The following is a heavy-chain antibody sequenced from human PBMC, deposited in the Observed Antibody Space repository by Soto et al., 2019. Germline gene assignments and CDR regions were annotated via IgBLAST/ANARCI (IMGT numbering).Heavy chain of an antibody. D-gene: IGHD3-10*02. Sequence: QVQLQQWGAGLLKPSETLSLTCAVYGGSFSGYYWSWIRQPPGKGLEWIGEINHSGSTNYNPSFKSRVTKSVDTSRNQFSQKLSCVVDADKAVYYCARVTSVRGVIIHCVRKAFDYWGQGTLVTVSS. CDR1: GGSFSGYY. J-gene: IGHJ4*02. V-gene: IGHV4-34*01. CDR2: INHSGST. CDR3: ARVTSVRGVIIHCVRKAFDY.